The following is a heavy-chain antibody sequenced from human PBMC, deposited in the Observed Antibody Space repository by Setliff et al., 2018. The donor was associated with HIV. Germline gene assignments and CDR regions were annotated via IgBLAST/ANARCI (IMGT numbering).Heavy chain of an antibody. CDR1: GGSFSGYY. CDR2: INHSGST. J-gene: IGHJ4*02. Sequence: SETLSLTCTVSGGSFSGYYWSWIRQPPGKGLEWIGEINHSGSTDYNPSLKSRVTISVDTSKNQFSLKLSSVTAADTAVYYCARDGFWSGYIDYWGQGTLVTVSS. CDR3: ARDGFWSGYIDY. V-gene: IGHV4-34*01. D-gene: IGHD3-3*01.